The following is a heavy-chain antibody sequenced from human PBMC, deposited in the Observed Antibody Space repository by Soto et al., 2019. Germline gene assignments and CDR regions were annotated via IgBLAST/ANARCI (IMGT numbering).Heavy chain of an antibody. CDR2: ISGSGSST. J-gene: IGHJ3*02. V-gene: IGHV3-23*01. CDR3: AKVMGFVDPFDI. Sequence: GGSLRLSGAVSGFTFSSHAMSWVRQAPGEGLEVVSVISGSGSSTYYADSVKGRFTISRDNSKNTLYLQMNSLRAEDTAVYYCAKVMGFVDPFDIWGQGTMVTVSS. CDR1: GFTFSSHA.